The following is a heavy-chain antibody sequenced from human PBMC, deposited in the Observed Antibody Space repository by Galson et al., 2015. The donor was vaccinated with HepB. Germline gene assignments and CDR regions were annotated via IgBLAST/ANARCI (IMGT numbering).Heavy chain of an antibody. CDR1: GYTFTSYY. D-gene: IGHD3-22*01. V-gene: IGHV1-46*03. CDR3: AREGYAYYYDSSGYPVWRAFDI. Sequence: SVKVSCKASGYTFTSYYMHWVRQAPGQGLEWMGIINPSGGSTSYAQKFQGRVTMTRDTSTSTVYMELSSLRSEDTAVYYCAREGYAYYYDSSGYPVWRAFDIWGQGTMVTVSS. J-gene: IGHJ3*02. CDR2: INPSGGST.